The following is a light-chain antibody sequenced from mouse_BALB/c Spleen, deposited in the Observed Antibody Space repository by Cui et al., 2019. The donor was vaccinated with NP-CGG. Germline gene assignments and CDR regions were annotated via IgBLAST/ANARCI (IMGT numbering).Light chain of an antibody. CDR2: GTN. CDR1: TGAVTTSNY. Sequence: QAVLPQESALPTSPGETVTLTCRSSTGAVTTSNYANWVQEKPDHLFTGLIGGTNNRAPGVPARFSGSLIGDKAALTITGAQTEDEAIYFCTLWYSNHWVFGGGTKLTVL. CDR3: TLWYSNHWV. V-gene: IGLV1*01. J-gene: IGLJ1*01.